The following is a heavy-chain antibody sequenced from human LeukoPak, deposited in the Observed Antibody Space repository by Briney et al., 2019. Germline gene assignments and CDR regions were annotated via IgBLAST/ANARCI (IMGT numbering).Heavy chain of an antibody. CDR3: ASAPYGDYEFDY. CDR2: VSAYNGNT. V-gene: IGHV1-18*04. D-gene: IGHD4-17*01. Sequence: ASVKVSCKASGYTFTGYYMHWVRPAPGQGLEWMGWVSAYNGNTNYAQKLQGRVTMTTDTSTSTAYMELRSPRSDDTAVYYCASAPYGDYEFDYWGQGTLVTVSS. J-gene: IGHJ4*02. CDR1: GYTFTGYY.